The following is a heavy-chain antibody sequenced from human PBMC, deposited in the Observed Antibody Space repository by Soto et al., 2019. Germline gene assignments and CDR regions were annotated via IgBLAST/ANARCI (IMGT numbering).Heavy chain of an antibody. CDR2: IYPGDSDT. Sequence: GKGLDWMGIIYPGDSDTRYSPSFQGQVTSSADKSINTAYLQWSSLRAEDTAVYYCARLDVNSYDSSGYYYYYYGMDVCGQGTMVSVSS. D-gene: IGHD3-22*01. J-gene: IGHJ6*02. CDR3: ARLDVNSYDSSGYYYYYYGMDV. V-gene: IGHV5-51*01.